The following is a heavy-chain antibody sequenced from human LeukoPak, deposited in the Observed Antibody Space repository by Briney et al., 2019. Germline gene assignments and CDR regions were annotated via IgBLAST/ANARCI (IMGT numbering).Heavy chain of an antibody. CDR2: ISSSSTYI. V-gene: IGHV3-21*01. Sequence: GGSLRLSCAASGFTVSSNYMSWVRQAPGKGLEWVSSISSSSTYINYADSVKGRFTISRDNAKNSLSLQVNSLSAEDTAVYYCARSRSGYYEDYWGQGTLVTVSS. CDR1: GFTVSSNY. D-gene: IGHD3-22*01. J-gene: IGHJ4*02. CDR3: ARSRSGYYEDY.